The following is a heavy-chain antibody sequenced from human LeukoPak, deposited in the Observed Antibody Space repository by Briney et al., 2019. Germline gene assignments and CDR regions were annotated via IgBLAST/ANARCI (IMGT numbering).Heavy chain of an antibody. J-gene: IGHJ4*02. CDR3: ARDRRLGGAPEY. CDR1: GFAFRSFD. Sequence: GGSLRLSCAASGFAFRSFDMSWVRQAPGKGLEWVSSLSGSGDTTYYADSVRGRFTISRDNSNNTLYLQMNSLRAEDTAVYYCARDRRLGGAPEYWGQGTLVTVSS. D-gene: IGHD7-27*01. V-gene: IGHV3-23*01. CDR2: LSGSGDTT.